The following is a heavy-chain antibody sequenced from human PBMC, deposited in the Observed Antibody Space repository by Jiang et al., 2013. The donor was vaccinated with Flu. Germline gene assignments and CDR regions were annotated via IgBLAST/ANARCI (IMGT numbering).Heavy chain of an antibody. CDR1: GFTFSSFA. D-gene: IGHD3-10*01. Sequence: VQLVESGGGVVQPGRSLRLSCAASGFTFSSFAMHWVRQAPGKGLQWVTFISYDGSKKYYADSVKGRFTVSRDNSRDTLYLQMNGLRAEDTAVYYCARAYGIADELFDPWGQGTLVTVSS. CDR3: ARAYGIADELFDP. CDR2: ISYDGSKK. J-gene: IGHJ5*02. V-gene: IGHV3-30-3*01.